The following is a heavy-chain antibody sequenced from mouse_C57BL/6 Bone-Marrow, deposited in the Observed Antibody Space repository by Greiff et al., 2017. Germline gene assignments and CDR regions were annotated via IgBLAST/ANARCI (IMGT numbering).Heavy chain of an antibody. CDR1: GYAFTNYL. J-gene: IGHJ2*01. Sequence: VQLQQSGAELVRPGTSVKVSCKASGYAFTNYLIEWVKQRPGQGLAWIGVLNPGSGGTNYNEKFKGKATLTADKSSSTAYMQLSSLTSEDSAVYFCARMVKGYWGQGTTLTVSS. CDR3: ARMVKGY. D-gene: IGHD2-2*01. CDR2: LNPGSGGT. V-gene: IGHV1-54*01.